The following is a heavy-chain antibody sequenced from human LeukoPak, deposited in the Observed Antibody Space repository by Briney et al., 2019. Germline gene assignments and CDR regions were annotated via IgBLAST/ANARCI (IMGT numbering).Heavy chain of an antibody. J-gene: IGHJ5*02. D-gene: IGHD4-11*01. V-gene: IGHV3-74*01. CDR2: INPDGSSA. Sequence: GGSLRLSCAASGFTFSDYWMHRVRQAPGKGLVWVSRINPDGSSASYADSVKGRFTISRDNAKNTLYLQMNSLRAEDTAVYYCARFKVTVTSIPWGQGTLVTVSS. CDR1: GFTFSDYW. CDR3: ARFKVTVTSIP.